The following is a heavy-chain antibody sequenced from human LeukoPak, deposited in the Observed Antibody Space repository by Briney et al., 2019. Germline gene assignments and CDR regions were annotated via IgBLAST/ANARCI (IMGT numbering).Heavy chain of an antibody. CDR3: ASLDILTGFLPRRY. CDR1: GGSISSYY. D-gene: IGHD3-9*01. Sequence: SETLSLTCTVSGGSISSYYWSWIRQPPGKGLEWIGSIYHSGSTYYNPSLKSRVTISVDTSKNQFSLKLSSVTAADTAVYYCASLDILTGFLPRRYWGQGTLVTVSS. CDR2: IYHSGST. V-gene: IGHV4-59*08. J-gene: IGHJ4*02.